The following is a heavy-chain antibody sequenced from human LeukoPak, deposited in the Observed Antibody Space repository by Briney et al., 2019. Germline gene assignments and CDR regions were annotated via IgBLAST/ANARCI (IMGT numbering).Heavy chain of an antibody. Sequence: VASVKVSCKASGYTFTSYGISWVRQAPGQGLEWMGWISAYHGNTNYAQKLQGRVTMTTDTSTSTAYMELRSLRSDDTAVYYCARDPRIAAAALFDYWGQGTLVTVSS. CDR2: ISAYHGNT. J-gene: IGHJ4*02. V-gene: IGHV1-18*01. CDR3: ARDPRIAAAALFDY. D-gene: IGHD6-13*01. CDR1: GYTFTSYG.